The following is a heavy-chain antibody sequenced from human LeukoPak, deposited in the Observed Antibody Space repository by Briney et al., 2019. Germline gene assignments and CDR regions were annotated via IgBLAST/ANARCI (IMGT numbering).Heavy chain of an antibody. V-gene: IGHV4-34*01. Sequence: SETLSLTCAVYGGSFSDYYWSWIRQPPGKGLEWIGEINHSGSTNYNPSLKSRVTISVDTSKNQFSLKLSSVTAADTAVYYCARSTYYASPRPPYYWGQGTLITVSS. J-gene: IGHJ4*02. CDR2: INHSGST. D-gene: IGHD3-10*01. CDR1: GGSFSDYY. CDR3: ARSTYYASPRPPYY.